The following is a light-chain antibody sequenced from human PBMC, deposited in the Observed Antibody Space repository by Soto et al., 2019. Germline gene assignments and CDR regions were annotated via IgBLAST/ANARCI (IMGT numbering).Light chain of an antibody. CDR3: QQYYSFPRT. CDR2: AAS. CDR1: QSVSNNY. V-gene: IGKV1-8*01. J-gene: IGKJ1*01. Sequence: TQSPGTLSLSPGDRATLSCRASQSVSNNYLAWYQQKPGKAPELLIYAASTLQSGVPSRFSGSGSGTDFTLTISCLQSEDFATYYCQQYYSFPRTFGQGTKGDIK.